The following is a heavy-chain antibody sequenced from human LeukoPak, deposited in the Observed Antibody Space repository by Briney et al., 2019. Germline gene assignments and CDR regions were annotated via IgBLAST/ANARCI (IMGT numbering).Heavy chain of an antibody. J-gene: IGHJ6*03. CDR3: AREGIAAAGTSYYYYMDV. CDR1: GGSISSYY. D-gene: IGHD6-13*01. V-gene: IGHV4-4*07. CDR2: IYTSGST. Sequence: SETLSLTCTVSGGSISSYYWSWIRQPAGKGLEWIGRIYTSGSTNYNPSLKSRVTMSVDTSKHQFSLKLSSVTAADTAVYYCAREGIAAAGTSYYYYMDVWGKGTTVTVSS.